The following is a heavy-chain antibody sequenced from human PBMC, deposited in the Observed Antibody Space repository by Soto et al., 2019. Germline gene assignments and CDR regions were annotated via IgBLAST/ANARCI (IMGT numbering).Heavy chain of an antibody. V-gene: IGHV3-30-3*01. D-gene: IGHD3-10*01. J-gene: IGHJ6*02. Sequence: PGGSLRLSCAASGFTFSSYAMHRVRQATDKGLEWVAVISYDGSNKYYADSVKGRFTISRDNSKNTLYLQMNSLRAEDTAVYYCARDKYYYGSGSYYGHYYYYYGMDVWGQGTTVTVSS. CDR1: GFTFSSYA. CDR3: ARDKYYYGSGSYYGHYYYYYGMDV. CDR2: ISYDGSNK.